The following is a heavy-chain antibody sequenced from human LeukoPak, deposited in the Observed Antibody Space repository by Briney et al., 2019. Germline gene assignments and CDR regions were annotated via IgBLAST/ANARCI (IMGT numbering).Heavy chain of an antibody. Sequence: GSLKLSCAASGFTFSGSAMHWVRQASGKGLEWVGRIRSKADSYATAYAASVKGRFTISRDDSKNTAYLQMNSLKTEDTAVYYCTIYGYSYGYGYWGQGTLVTVSS. CDR1: GFTFSGSA. J-gene: IGHJ4*02. V-gene: IGHV3-73*01. D-gene: IGHD5-18*01. CDR2: IRSKADSYAT. CDR3: TIYGYSYGYGY.